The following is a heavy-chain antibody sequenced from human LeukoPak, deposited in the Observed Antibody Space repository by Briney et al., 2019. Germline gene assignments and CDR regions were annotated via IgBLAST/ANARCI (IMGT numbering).Heavy chain of an antibody. CDR2: ISSSGSTI. Sequence: GALRLSCAASGFTFSSYEMNWVRQAPGKGPEWVSYISSSGSTIYYADSVKGRFTISRDNAKNSLYLQMNSLRAEDTAVYYCARDLEYSSSWYPFDFDYWGQGTLVTVSS. CDR3: ARDLEYSSSWYPFDFDY. CDR1: GFTFSSYE. V-gene: IGHV3-48*03. D-gene: IGHD6-13*01. J-gene: IGHJ4*02.